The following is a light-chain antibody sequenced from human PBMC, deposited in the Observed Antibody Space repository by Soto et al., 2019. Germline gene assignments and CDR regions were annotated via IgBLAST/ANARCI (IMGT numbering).Light chain of an antibody. CDR1: QGISNY. Sequence: DIQMSQSPSSLSVSVGDRVTITCRASQGISNYLAWYQQNPGKVPKLLIYAASTLQSGVPSRFSGSGSGTDFTLTISSLQPEDVATYYCQKYNSAPRTFGPGTKVDIK. CDR3: QKYNSAPRT. J-gene: IGKJ3*01. V-gene: IGKV1-27*01. CDR2: AAS.